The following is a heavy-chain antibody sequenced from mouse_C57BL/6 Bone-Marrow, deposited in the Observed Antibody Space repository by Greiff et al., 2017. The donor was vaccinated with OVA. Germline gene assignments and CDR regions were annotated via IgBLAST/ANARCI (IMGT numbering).Heavy chain of an antibody. CDR2: IYPRSGNT. J-gene: IGHJ3*01. CDR3: ARGGGLRRSWFAD. Sequence: QVQLQQSGAELARPGASVKLSCKASGYTFTSYGISWVQQRTGQGLEWIGAIYPRSGNTYSHANFKGTSTLTADKSYSKEYMELRSVTSEDSAVYFCARGGGLRRSWFADGGQGTLVTVSA. CDR1: GYTFTSYG. D-gene: IGHD2-4*01. V-gene: IGHV1-81*01.